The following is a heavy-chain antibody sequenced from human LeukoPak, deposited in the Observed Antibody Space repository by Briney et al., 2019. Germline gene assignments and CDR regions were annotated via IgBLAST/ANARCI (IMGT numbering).Heavy chain of an antibody. Sequence: PGGSLRLSCAASGFTFNIYAMNWVRQASGKGLEWVSTISGSGGSTYYADSVKGRFTISRDNSKNTLYLQMNSLRAEDTAVYFCAKDQHGYDKPIDYWGQGTLVTVSS. CDR3: AKDQHGYDKPIDY. CDR2: ISGSGGST. V-gene: IGHV3-23*01. CDR1: GFTFNIYA. J-gene: IGHJ4*02. D-gene: IGHD5-12*01.